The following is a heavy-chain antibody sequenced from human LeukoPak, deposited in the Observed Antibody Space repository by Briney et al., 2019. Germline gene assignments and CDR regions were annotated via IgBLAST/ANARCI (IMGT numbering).Heavy chain of an antibody. CDR1: GFTFSSYG. Sequence: GGSLRLSCAASGFTFSSYGMHWVRQAPGKGLEWVAFIRYDGSNKYYADSVKGRFTISRDNSKNTLYLQMNSLRAEDTAVYYCAKDRITIFGVAELGNYFDYWGQGTLVTVSS. CDR3: AKDRITIFGVAELGNYFDY. CDR2: IRYDGSNK. V-gene: IGHV3-30*02. J-gene: IGHJ4*02. D-gene: IGHD3-3*01.